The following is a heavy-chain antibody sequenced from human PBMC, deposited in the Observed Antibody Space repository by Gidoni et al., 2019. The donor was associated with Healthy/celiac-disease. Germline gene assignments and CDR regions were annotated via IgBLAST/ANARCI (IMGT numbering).Heavy chain of an antibody. V-gene: IGHV1-46*01. CDR1: GYTFTSYY. Sequence: QVQLVQSGAEVKKPGASVKVSCKASGYTFTSYYMHWVRQAPGRGLEWMGIINPSGGSTSYAQKFQGRVTMTRDTSTSTVYMELSSLRSEDTAVYYCARVAPPNDYSNYQMGSMDVWGQGTTVTVSS. CDR2: INPSGGST. D-gene: IGHD4-4*01. J-gene: IGHJ6*02. CDR3: ARVAPPNDYSNYQMGSMDV.